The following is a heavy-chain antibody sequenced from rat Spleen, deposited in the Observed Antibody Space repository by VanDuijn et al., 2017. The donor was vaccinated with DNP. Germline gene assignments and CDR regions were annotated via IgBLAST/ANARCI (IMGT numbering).Heavy chain of an antibody. Sequence: EVQLVESGGGLVQPGRSMKLSCAASGFTFNHSDMAWVRQAPTKGLEWVASISPSGGNTYYRDSVMGRFTISRDNAKSTLYLQMNSLRSEDMATYYCVRWYNSGYYFDYWGQGVMVTVSS. CDR2: ISPSGGNT. V-gene: IGHV5-25*01. CDR3: VRWYNSGYYFDY. D-gene: IGHD4-3*01. J-gene: IGHJ2*01. CDR1: GFTFNHSD.